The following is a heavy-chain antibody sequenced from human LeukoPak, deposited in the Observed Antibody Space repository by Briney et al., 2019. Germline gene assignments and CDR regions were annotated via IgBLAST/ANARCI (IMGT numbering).Heavy chain of an antibody. CDR1: GFTFSSYH. J-gene: IGHJ3*02. V-gene: IGHV3-23*01. CDR2: ISGSGGST. D-gene: IGHD4-11*01. CDR3: AKRMTTLGGPFDI. Sequence: GSLRLSCAASGFTFSSYHMSWVRQAPGKGLEWVSAISGSGGSTYYADSVKGRCSISRDNSKRTLYLQMNSLRADDTAVYYCAKRMTTLGGPFDIWGQGTMVTVSS.